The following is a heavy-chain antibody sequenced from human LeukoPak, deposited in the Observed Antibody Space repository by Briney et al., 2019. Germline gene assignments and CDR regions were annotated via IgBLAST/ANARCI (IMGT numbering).Heavy chain of an antibody. CDR1: GFTFNTYD. CDR2: ISPYNGDS. J-gene: IGHJ3*02. V-gene: IGHV1-18*01. CDR3: TRYCSGGACYAYDAFDI. Sequence: GASVKVSCKPSGFTFNTYDFNWVRQAPGQGLEWVGWISPYNGDSKYAQRLQGRVTMTTDASTSTAYTELRSLRSDDTAVYYCTRYCSGGACYAYDAFDILGQGTMVTVSS. D-gene: IGHD2-15*01.